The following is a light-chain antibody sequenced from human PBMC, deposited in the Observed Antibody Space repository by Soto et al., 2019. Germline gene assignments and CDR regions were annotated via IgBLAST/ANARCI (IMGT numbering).Light chain of an antibody. CDR1: QDISNF. V-gene: IGKV1-27*01. CDR3: QQVESYPST. Sequence: DIQMTQSPSSLSAFVGDTVTITCRASQDISNFLAWYQQKPGKVPKLLIYAASTLQSGVPSRFSGSGSGTDFTLTITSLQPEDFATYYCQQVESYPSTFGGGTKVDIK. CDR2: AAS. J-gene: IGKJ4*01.